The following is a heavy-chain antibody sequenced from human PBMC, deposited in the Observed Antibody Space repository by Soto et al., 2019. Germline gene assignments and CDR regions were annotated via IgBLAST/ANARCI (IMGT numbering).Heavy chain of an antibody. CDR1: GFTFSSYA. V-gene: IGHV3-30-3*01. Sequence: QVQLVESGGGVVQPGRSPRLSCAASGFTFSSYAMHWVRQAPGKGLEWVAVISYDGSNKYYADSVKGRFTISRDNSKNTLYLQMNSLRAEDTAVYYCAREYSSSWWGSLDYWGQGTLVTVSS. J-gene: IGHJ4*02. D-gene: IGHD6-13*01. CDR2: ISYDGSNK. CDR3: AREYSSSWWGSLDY.